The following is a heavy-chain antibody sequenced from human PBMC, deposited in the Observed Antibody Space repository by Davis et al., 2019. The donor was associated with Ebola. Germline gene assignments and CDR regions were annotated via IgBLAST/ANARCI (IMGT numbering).Heavy chain of an antibody. CDR2: INPNSGGT. J-gene: IGHJ2*01. CDR1: GYTFTGYY. Sequence: ASVKVSCKASGYTFTGYYMHWVRQAPGQGLEWMGWINPNSGGTNYAQKFQGRVTMTRGTPISTAYMELSRLRSDDTAVYYCARYYWVLSYWYFDLWGRGTLVTVSS. D-gene: IGHD3-10*01. V-gene: IGHV1-2*02. CDR3: ARYYWVLSYWYFDL.